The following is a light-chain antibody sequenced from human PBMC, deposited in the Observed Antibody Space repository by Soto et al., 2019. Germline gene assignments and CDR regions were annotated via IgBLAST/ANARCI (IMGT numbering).Light chain of an antibody. J-gene: IGKJ1*01. CDR3: QQYNYYSRT. Sequence: DIQMTQSPSSLSASVGDRVTISCRASQGIGNALGWYQQKPGKAPKLLIYKAASLESGVPSRFSGSGSGTEFTLTISSLQPDDFATYYCQQYNYYSRTFGQGTNVDIK. CDR2: KAA. CDR1: QGIGNA. V-gene: IGKV1-5*03.